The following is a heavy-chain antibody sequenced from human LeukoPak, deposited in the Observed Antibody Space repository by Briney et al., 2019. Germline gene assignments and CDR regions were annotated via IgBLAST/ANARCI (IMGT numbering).Heavy chain of an antibody. CDR3: AKDRGLTGDLRGFDY. CDR2: IRYDGSNK. V-gene: IGHV3-30*02. J-gene: IGHJ4*02. CDR1: GFTFSSYG. Sequence: PGGSLRLPCAASGFTFSSYGMHWVRQAPGKGLEWVAFIRYDGSNKYCADSVKGRFTISRDNSKNTLYLQMNSLRAEDTAVYYCAKDRGLTGDLRGFDYWGQGTLVTVSS. D-gene: IGHD7-27*01.